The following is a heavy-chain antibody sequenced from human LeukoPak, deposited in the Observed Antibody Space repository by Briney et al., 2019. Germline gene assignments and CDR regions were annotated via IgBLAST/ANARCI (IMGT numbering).Heavy chain of an antibody. CDR3: ARDLGTTYYYGSGPFDI. CDR2: IYYSGST. J-gene: IGHJ3*02. D-gene: IGHD3-10*01. Sequence: SETLSLTCTVSGGSISSGGYYWSWIRQHPGKGLEWIGYIYYSGSTYYNPSLKSRVTISVDTSKNQFSLKLSSVTAADTAVYYCARDLGTTYYYGSGPFDIWGQGTMVTVSS. V-gene: IGHV4-31*03. CDR1: GGSISSGGYY.